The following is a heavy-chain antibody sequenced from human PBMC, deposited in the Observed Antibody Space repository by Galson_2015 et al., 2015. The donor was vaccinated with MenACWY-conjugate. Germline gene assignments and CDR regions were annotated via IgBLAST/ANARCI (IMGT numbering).Heavy chain of an antibody. J-gene: IGHJ3*02. CDR2: IDPSDSYT. CDR3: AIRGPYDILTGYPFDI. D-gene: IGHD3-9*01. V-gene: IGHV5-10-1*01. Sequence: QSGAEVKKPGKSLRISCKGSGYSFTSYWISWVRQMPGKGLEWMGRIDPSDSYTNYSPSFQGHVTISADKSISTAYLQWSSLKASDTAMYYCAIRGPYDILTGYPFDIWGQGTMVTVSS. CDR1: GYSFTSYW.